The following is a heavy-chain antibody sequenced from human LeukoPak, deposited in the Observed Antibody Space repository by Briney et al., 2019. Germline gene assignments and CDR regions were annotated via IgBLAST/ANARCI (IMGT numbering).Heavy chain of an antibody. V-gene: IGHV4-39*07. CDR2: IYYSGST. D-gene: IGHD3-22*01. J-gene: IGHJ4*02. CDR3: ARVTGYMIEDYFDY. Sequence: SETLSLTCTVSGGSISSSSYYWGWIRQPPGKGLEWIGSIYYSGSTDYNPSLKSRVTISVETSKNQFSLKLSSVTAADTAVYYCARVTGYMIEDYFDYWGQGTLVTVSS. CDR1: GGSISSSSYY.